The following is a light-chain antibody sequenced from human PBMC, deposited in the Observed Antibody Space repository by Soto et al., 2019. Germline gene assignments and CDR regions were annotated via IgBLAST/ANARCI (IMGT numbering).Light chain of an antibody. Sequence: QSALTQPASVSGSPGQSITISCTGTSSDVGGYNYVSWYQQHPGKAPKLMIYEVSNRPSGVSNRFSGSKSGNTASLTISGLHAEDEADYYCRSYTRSSSLVFGTGTKLTVL. CDR3: RSYTRSSSLV. J-gene: IGLJ1*01. CDR2: EVS. CDR1: SSDVGGYNY. V-gene: IGLV2-14*01.